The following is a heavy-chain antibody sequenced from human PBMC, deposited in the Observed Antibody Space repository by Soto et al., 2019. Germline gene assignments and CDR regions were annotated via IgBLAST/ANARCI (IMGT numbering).Heavy chain of an antibody. CDR2: INSDGSRT. CDR3: ARGGVGRYCSSTSCYTWVFDY. J-gene: IGHJ4*02. D-gene: IGHD2-2*02. Sequence: EVQLVESGGGLVQPGGSLRLSCAASGCTFSSYWMHWVRQAPGKGLVWVSRINSDGSRTSYAYSVKGRFTISRDNAKNMLYLQMNSLRAEDTAVYYCARGGVGRYCSSTSCYTWVFDYWGQGTLVTVSS. V-gene: IGHV3-74*01. CDR1: GCTFSSYW.